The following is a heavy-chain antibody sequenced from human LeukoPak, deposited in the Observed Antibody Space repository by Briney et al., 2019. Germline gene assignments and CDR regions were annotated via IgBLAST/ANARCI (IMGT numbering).Heavy chain of an antibody. CDR3: ARDTSGITMVRGVVRFDY. V-gene: IGHV1-18*01. CDR2: ISAYNGNT. J-gene: IGHJ4*02. Sequence: ASVKVSCKASGYTFTSYGISWVRQAPGQGLEWMGWISAYNGNTNYAQKLQGRVTMTTDTSTSTAYMELRSLRSDDTAVYYCARDTSGITMVRGVVRFDYWGQGTLVTVSS. D-gene: IGHD3-10*01. CDR1: GYTFTSYG.